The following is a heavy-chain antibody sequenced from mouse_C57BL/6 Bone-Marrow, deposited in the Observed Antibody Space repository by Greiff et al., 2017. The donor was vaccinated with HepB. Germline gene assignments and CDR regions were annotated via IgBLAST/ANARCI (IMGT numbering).Heavy chain of an antibody. J-gene: IGHJ3*01. CDR2: IYPGDGNT. V-gene: IGHV1-82*01. D-gene: IGHD2-5*01. CDR1: GYSFSSSW. CDR3: ARDYSKGFAY. Sequence: VQRVESGPDLVKPGASVKISCKASGYSFSSSWMNWVKQRPGKGLEWIGRIYPGDGNTNYNGKFKGKATLTADKSSSTAYMQLSSLTSEDSAVYFCARDYSKGFAYWGQGTLVTVSA.